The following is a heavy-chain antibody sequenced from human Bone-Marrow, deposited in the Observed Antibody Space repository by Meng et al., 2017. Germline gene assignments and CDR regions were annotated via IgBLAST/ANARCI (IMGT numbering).Heavy chain of an antibody. CDR1: GFTFSSYE. CDR3: ARPSDYGDYGPLDY. J-gene: IGHJ4*02. Sequence: GESLKISCAASGFTFSSYEMNWVRQAPGKGLEWVSYISSSGSTIYYADSVKGRFTISRDNAKNSLYLQMNSLRAEDTAVYYCARPSDYGDYGPLDYWGQGFRVNGAS. CDR2: ISSSGSTI. D-gene: IGHD4-17*01. V-gene: IGHV3-48*03.